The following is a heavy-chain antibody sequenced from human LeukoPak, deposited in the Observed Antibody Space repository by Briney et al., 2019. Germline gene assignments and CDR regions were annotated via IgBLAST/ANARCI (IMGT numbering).Heavy chain of an antibody. Sequence: PSETLSLTCAVSGGSFSGYYWSWIRQPPGKGLEWIGYIYYSGITNYNPSPKSRVTISVDTSKNQFSLKLSSVTAADTAVYYCARGYSSGWWASTFDPWGQGTLVTVSS. CDR1: GGSFSGYY. J-gene: IGHJ5*02. D-gene: IGHD6-19*01. V-gene: IGHV4-59*01. CDR2: IYYSGIT. CDR3: ARGYSSGWWASTFDP.